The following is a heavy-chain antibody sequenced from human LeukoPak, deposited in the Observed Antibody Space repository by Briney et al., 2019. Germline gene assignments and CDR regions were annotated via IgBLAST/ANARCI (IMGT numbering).Heavy chain of an antibody. CDR3: ARDRATGFSDALDI. Sequence: GGSLSLSCAASGFTVSTNYMNWVRQAPRKGLEWVSVRYSDGSTYYADSVKGRFTISRDNSKNTLSLQMNSLRAADTAVYYCARDRATGFSDALDIWGQGTMVIVSS. V-gene: IGHV3-66*01. D-gene: IGHD2/OR15-2a*01. CDR2: RYSDGST. CDR1: GFTVSTNY. J-gene: IGHJ3*02.